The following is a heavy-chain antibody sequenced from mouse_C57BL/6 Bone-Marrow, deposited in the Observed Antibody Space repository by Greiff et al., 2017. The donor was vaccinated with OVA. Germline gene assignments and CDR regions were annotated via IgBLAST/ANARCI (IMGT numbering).Heavy chain of an antibody. Sequence: QVQLQQSGAELARPGASVKLSCKASGYTFTSYGISWVKQRTGQGLEWIGEIYPRSGNTYYNEKFKGNATLTADKSSSTAYMELRSLTSEDSAVYFCARALITTVGYYFDYWGQGTTLTVSS. V-gene: IGHV1-81*01. CDR3: ARALITTVGYYFDY. CDR2: IYPRSGNT. CDR1: GYTFTSYG. J-gene: IGHJ2*01. D-gene: IGHD1-1*01.